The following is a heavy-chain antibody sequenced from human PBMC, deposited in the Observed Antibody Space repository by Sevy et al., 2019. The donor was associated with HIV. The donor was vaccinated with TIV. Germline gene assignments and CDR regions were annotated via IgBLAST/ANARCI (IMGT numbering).Heavy chain of an antibody. D-gene: IGHD2-2*01. V-gene: IGHV3-7*03. CDR2: IKLDGSEK. CDR3: ARDCSSTSCLWGLDV. CDR1: GFTFSNYW. Sequence: GGSLRLSCAASGFTFSNYWMSWVRQAPGKGLEWVANIKLDGSEKYYVDPVKGRFTISRDNAKNSLYLQMNSLRAEDTALYYCARDCSSTSCLWGLDVWGQGTTVTVSS. J-gene: IGHJ6*02.